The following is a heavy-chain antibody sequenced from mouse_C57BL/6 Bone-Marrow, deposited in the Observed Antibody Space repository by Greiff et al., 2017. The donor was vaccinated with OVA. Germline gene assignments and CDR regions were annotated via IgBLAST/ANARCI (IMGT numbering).Heavy chain of an antibody. D-gene: IGHD2-2*01. J-gene: IGHJ4*01. CDR1: GYTFTSYW. Sequence: QVQLQQSGAELVKPGASVKLSCKASGYTFTSYWMHWVKQRPGQGLEWIGMIHPNSGSTNYTAKFKSKATLPADKSSSTAYMQLSSLTSEESAVYYCARRGVTGAMDYWGQGTSVTVSS. V-gene: IGHV1-64*01. CDR3: ARRGVTGAMDY. CDR2: IHPNSGST.